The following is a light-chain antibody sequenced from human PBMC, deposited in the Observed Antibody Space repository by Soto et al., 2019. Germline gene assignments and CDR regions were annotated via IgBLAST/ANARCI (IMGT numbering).Light chain of an antibody. CDR2: GAF. V-gene: IGKV3-11*01. J-gene: IGKJ5*01. CDR1: PSVTNF. Sequence: EIVLTQSPATLSLSPGERATLSCRASPSVTNFLAWYQQKPGQAPRLLIYGAFNRATGIPARFSGSGSGTDFTLTISSLEPEDSAVYYCQQRNVWPPVTFGQGTDW. CDR3: QQRNVWPPVT.